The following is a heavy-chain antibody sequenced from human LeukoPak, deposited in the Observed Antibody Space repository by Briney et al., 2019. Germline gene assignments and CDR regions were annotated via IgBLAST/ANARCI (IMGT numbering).Heavy chain of an antibody. D-gene: IGHD3-22*01. J-gene: IGHJ4*02. CDR1: GYTFTSYG. CDR3: HPSYYDSSGYYTPLDY. V-gene: IGHV1-18*01. Sequence: GASVKVSCKASGYTFTSYGISWVRQAPGQGLEWMGWISAYNGNTNYAQKLQGRVTMTTDTSTSTAYMELRSLRSDDTAVYYCHPSYYDSSGYYTPLDYWGQGTLVTVSS. CDR2: ISAYNGNT.